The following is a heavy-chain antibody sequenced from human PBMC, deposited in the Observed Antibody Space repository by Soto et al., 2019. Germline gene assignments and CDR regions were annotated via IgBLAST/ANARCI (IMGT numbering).Heavy chain of an antibody. V-gene: IGHV3-23*01. D-gene: IGHD3-10*01. J-gene: IGHJ4*01. CDR1: GFTFNNYA. Sequence: EVQLLESGGGLVQPGGSLRLFCAASGFTFNNYAMSWVRQVPGRGLEWVAAISNSGATTYYADSVQGRFTISRDNSENTVFLQVNSLRAEDTAIYYCAKDRRNAGSALDYWGRGTLVTVSS. CDR3: AKDRRNAGSALDY. CDR2: ISNSGATT.